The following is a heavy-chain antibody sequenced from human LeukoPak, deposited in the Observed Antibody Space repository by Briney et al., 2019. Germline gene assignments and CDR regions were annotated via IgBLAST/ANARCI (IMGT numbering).Heavy chain of an antibody. CDR3: ARRIAARPRGYWFDP. J-gene: IGHJ5*02. Sequence: ADTLSLTCAVYGGSFSGYYWSWIRQPPGKGLEWIGEINHSGSNNYNPSLKSRVTISVDTSKNQFSLKVSSVTAADTAVYYCARRIAARPRGYWFDPWGKGTLVTVSS. D-gene: IGHD6-6*01. CDR2: INHSGSN. CDR1: GGSFSGYY. V-gene: IGHV4-34*01.